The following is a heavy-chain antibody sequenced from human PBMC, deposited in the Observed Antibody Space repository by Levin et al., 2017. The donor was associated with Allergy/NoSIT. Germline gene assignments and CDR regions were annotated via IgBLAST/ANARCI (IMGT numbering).Heavy chain of an antibody. J-gene: IGHJ6*02. V-gene: IGHV1-18*01. CDR1: GYTFTSYG. D-gene: IGHD3-3*01. CDR3: ARDLTIFGVVIIYGMDV. Sequence: AASVKVSCKASGYTFTSYGISWVRQAPGQGLEWMGWISAYNGNTKYAQKLQGRVTMTTDTSTSTAYMELRSLRSDDTAVYYCARDLTIFGVVIIYGMDVWGQGTTVTVSS. CDR2: ISAYNGNT.